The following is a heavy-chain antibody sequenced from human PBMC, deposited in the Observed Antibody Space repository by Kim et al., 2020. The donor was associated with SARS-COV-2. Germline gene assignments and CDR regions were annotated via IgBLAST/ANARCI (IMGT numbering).Heavy chain of an antibody. V-gene: IGHV3-33*01. CDR3: ARGASEAYVL. Sequence: GGSLRLSCVASGFSFSSFGMNWVRQAPGKGLEWVAVICYDGSTKHYADSVKGRFTISRDNSKNTLDLQMDSLRAEDTALYFCARGASEAYVLWGQGTLGTVSS. CDR2: ICYDGSTK. CDR1: GFSFSSFG. J-gene: IGHJ4*02. D-gene: IGHD2-21*01.